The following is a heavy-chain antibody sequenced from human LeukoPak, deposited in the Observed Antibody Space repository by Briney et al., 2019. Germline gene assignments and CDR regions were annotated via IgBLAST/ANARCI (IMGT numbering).Heavy chain of an antibody. Sequence: PGGSLRLSCAASGFTFSSYAMHWVRQAPGKGLEWVAVISYDGSNKYYADSVKGRFTISRDSSKNTLYLQMNSLRAEDTAVYYCARDEWELGYFDYWGQGTLVTVSS. J-gene: IGHJ4*02. V-gene: IGHV3-30*04. CDR2: ISYDGSNK. CDR3: ARDEWELGYFDY. D-gene: IGHD1-26*01. CDR1: GFTFSSYA.